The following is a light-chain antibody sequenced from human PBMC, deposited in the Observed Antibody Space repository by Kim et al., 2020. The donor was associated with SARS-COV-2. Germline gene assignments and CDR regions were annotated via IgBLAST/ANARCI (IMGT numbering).Light chain of an antibody. J-gene: IGLJ3*02. V-gene: IGLV10-54*04. Sequence: QAGLTQPPSVSKGLRQTATLTCTGNSNNVGNQGAGWLQQHQGHPPKLLFNRDNNRSSGISERFSASRSGNTASLTITGLQLEDEGDYYCSAWDSSLNVWVFGGGTQLTVL. CDR1: SNNVGNQG. CDR3: SAWDSSLNVWV. CDR2: RDN.